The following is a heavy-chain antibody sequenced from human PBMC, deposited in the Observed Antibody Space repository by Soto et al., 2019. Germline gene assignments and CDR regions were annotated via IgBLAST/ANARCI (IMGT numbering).Heavy chain of an antibody. Sequence: SETLSLTCTVSGGSISTGGHYWNWIRQHPGKGLEWIGYIYYSGSTYYNPSLKSRVTISVDTSQNQFSLKLTSVTAADTAVYFCVRNVDTAVIDGPYFDYWGQGTLVTVSS. V-gene: IGHV4-31*03. CDR3: VRNVDTAVIDGPYFDY. D-gene: IGHD5-18*01. CDR1: GGSISTGGHY. CDR2: IYYSGST. J-gene: IGHJ4*02.